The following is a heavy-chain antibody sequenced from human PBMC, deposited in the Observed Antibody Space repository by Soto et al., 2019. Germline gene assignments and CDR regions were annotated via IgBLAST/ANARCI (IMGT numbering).Heavy chain of an antibody. CDR3: ARQGGYSYGTDAFDI. CDR1: GGTFSSYA. J-gene: IGHJ3*02. CDR2: IIPIFGTA. Sequence: QVQLVQSGAEVKKPGSSVKVSCKASGGTFSSYAISWVRQAPGQGLEWMGGIIPIFGTANYAQKFQGRVTITADEFTSTDYMEMRSLRSEDTAVYYCARQGGYSYGTDAFDICGQVTMVTVSS. V-gene: IGHV1-69*12. D-gene: IGHD5-18*01.